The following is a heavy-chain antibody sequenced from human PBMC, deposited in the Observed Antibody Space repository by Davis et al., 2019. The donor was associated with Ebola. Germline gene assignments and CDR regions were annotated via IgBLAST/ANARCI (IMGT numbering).Heavy chain of an antibody. V-gene: IGHV1-69*13. CDR3: ARDRYSDGSGYFFEQSH. D-gene: IGHD3-22*01. J-gene: IGHJ4*02. CDR2: IIPVFGIP. CDR1: GGSFISYA. Sequence: SVQVSCKASGGSFISYAISWLRQAPGQGLDWMGGIIPVFGIPKYAQTFQGRVTITADESPSTAYMELSSLRSEDTAVYYCARDRYSDGSGYFFEQSHWGQGTLVTVSS.